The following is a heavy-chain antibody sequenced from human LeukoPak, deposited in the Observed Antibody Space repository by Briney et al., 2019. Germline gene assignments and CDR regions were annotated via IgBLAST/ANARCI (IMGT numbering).Heavy chain of an antibody. CDR3: ASQTQPRSSDY. Sequence: SETLSLTCAVYGGSFSGYYWSWIRQPPGKGLEWIGEINHSGSTNYNPSLKSRVTISVGTPKNQFSLKLSSVTAADTAVYYCASQTQPRSSDYWGQGTLVTVSS. CDR1: GGSFSGYY. J-gene: IGHJ4*02. D-gene: IGHD6-6*01. V-gene: IGHV4-34*01. CDR2: INHSGST.